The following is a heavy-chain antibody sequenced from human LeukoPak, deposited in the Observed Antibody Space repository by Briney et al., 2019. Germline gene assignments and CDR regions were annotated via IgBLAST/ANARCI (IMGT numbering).Heavy chain of an antibody. V-gene: IGHV3-21*01. CDR3: ARDQGTAMVPNWFDP. CDR2: ISSSSSYI. D-gene: IGHD5-18*01. J-gene: IGHJ5*02. Sequence: GGSLRLSCAASGFTFSSYSMNWVRQAPGKGPEWVSSISSSSSYIYYADSVKGRFTISRDNAKNSLYLQMNSLRAEDTAVYYCARDQGTAMVPNWFDPWGQGTLVTVSS. CDR1: GFTFSSYS.